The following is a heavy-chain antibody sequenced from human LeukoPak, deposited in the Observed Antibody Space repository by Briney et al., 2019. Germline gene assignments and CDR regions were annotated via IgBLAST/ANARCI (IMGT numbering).Heavy chain of an antibody. V-gene: IGHV4-34*01. J-gene: IGHJ3*02. D-gene: IGHD3-22*01. CDR2: INPSGSD. Sequence: PSETLSLTCAVYGGSFSGYYWSWIRQPPGKGLEWAGEINPSGSDNYNPSLKSRITISVDTSKNQFSLKLSSVTVADTAVYYCARRGSHYNSSGYYYDDAFDIWGQGTMVTVSS. CDR3: ARRGSHYNSSGYYYDDAFDI. CDR1: GGSFSGYY.